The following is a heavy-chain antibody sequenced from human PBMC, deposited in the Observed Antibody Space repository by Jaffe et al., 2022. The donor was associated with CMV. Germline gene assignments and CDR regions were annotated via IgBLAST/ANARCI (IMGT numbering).Heavy chain of an antibody. V-gene: IGHV4-39*01. Sequence: QLQLQESGPGLVKPSETLSLTCTVSGGSISSSSYYWGWIRQPPGKGLEWIGSIYYSGSTYYNPSLKSRVTISVDTSKNQFSLKLSSVTAADTAVYYCARLTGGPHWVYYYYYMDVWGKGTTVTVSS. CDR2: IYYSGST. D-gene: IGHD3-10*01. CDR1: GGSISSSSYY. J-gene: IGHJ6*03. CDR3: ARLTGGPHWVYYYYYMDV.